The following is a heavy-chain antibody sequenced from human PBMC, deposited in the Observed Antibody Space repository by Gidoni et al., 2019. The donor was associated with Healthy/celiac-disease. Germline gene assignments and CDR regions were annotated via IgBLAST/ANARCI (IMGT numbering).Heavy chain of an antibody. CDR2: INWNGGST. Sequence: EVQLGESGGGVVRPGGSLRLSCAASGFPFDDYGMSWVRQAPGKGLEWVSGINWNGGSTGYADSVKGRFTISRDNAKNSLYLQMNSLRAEDTALYYCARVDTMFQGVILYYFDYWGQGTLVTVSS. D-gene: IGHD3-10*01. J-gene: IGHJ4*02. CDR1: GFPFDDYG. V-gene: IGHV3-20*04. CDR3: ARVDTMFQGVILYYFDY.